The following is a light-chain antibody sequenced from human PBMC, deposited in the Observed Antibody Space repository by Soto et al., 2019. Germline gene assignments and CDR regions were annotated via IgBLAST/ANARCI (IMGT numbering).Light chain of an antibody. CDR1: QSVSSN. CDR2: GAS. CDR3: QQYNNWPPWT. Sequence: EIVMTQSPATLSVSPGERATLSCRASQSVSSNLAWYQQKPGQAPRLLIYGASTRATGIPARFSGSGSATEFTLTNSSLQSEDFAVYYCQQYNNWPPWTFGQGTKVEIK. V-gene: IGKV3-15*01. J-gene: IGKJ1*01.